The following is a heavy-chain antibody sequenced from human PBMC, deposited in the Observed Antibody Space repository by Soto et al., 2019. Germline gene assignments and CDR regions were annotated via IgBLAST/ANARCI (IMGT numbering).Heavy chain of an antibody. Sequence: GASVKVSCKASGYTFTSYAMNWVRQATGQGLEWMGWMNPNSGNTAYAQKFQGRVTMTRNTSISTAYMELSSLRSEDTAVYYCAREKSYGMDVWGQGTTVTVS. CDR2: MNPNSGNT. CDR1: GYTFTSYA. CDR3: AREKSYGMDV. V-gene: IGHV1-8*02. J-gene: IGHJ6*02.